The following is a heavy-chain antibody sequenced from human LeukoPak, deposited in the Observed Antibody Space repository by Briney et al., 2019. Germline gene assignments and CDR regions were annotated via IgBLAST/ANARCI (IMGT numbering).Heavy chain of an antibody. CDR2: ISGDGGTT. V-gene: IGHV3-43*02. CDR1: GFTFDDYA. J-gene: IGHJ3*02. CDR3: AKDCGYTSGCPLNI. Sequence: SGGSLRLSCAASGFTFDDYAMHWVRQAPGKGLEWVSLISGDGGTTYSADSVKGRFTISRDNSKNSLYLQMDSLRTEDTAFYYCAKDCGYTSGCPLNIWGQGTMVTVSS. D-gene: IGHD5-18*01.